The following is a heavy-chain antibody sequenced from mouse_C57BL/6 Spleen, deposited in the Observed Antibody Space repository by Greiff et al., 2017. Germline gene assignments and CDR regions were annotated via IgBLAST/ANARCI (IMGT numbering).Heavy chain of an antibody. J-gene: IGHJ2*01. V-gene: IGHV1-15*01. CDR2: IDPETGGT. D-gene: IGHD1-1*01. CDR3: TRGDGSDY. CDR1: GYTFTDYE. Sequence: VQLQQSGAELVRPGASVTLSCKASGYTFTDYEMNWVKQTPVHGLEWIGAIDPETGGTAYNQKFKGKAILTADKSSSTAYMELRGLTSEDSAVYYCTRGDGSDYWGQGTTLTVSS.